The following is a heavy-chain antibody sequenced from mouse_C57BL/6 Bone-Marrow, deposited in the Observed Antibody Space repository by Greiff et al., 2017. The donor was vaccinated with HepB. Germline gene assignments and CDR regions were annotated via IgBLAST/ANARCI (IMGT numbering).Heavy chain of an antibody. D-gene: IGHD3-2*02. CDR2: IYPGDGDT. V-gene: IGHV1-82*01. J-gene: IGHJ4*01. CDR3: ARYRLRNYAMDY. Sequence: VQLQQSGPELVKPGASVKISCKASGYAFSSSWMNWVKQRPGKGLEWIGRIYPGDGDTNYNGKFKGKATLTADKSSSTAYMQLSSLTSEDSAVYFCARYRLRNYAMDYWGQGTSVTVSS. CDR1: GYAFSSSW.